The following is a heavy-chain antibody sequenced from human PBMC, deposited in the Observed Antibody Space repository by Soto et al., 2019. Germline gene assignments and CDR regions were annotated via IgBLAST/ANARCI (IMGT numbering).Heavy chain of an antibody. CDR1: GYTFTSYY. J-gene: IGHJ1*01. V-gene: IGHV1-46*01. CDR2: INPSGGST. CDR3: ARAPAAADPPEFSQH. D-gene: IGHD6-13*01. Sequence: GASVKVSCKASGYTFTSYYMHWVRQAPGQGLEWMGIINPSGGSTSYAQKFQGRVTMTRDTSTSTVYMELSSLRSEDTAVYYCARAPAAADPPEFSQHWGKGTLVPVSS.